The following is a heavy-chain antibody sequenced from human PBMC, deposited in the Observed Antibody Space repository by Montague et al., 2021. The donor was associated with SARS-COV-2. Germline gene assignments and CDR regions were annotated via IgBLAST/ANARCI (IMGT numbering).Heavy chain of an antibody. D-gene: IGHD6-13*01. J-gene: IGHJ4*02. CDR2: VYTAVRT. Sequence: SETLSLTCNVSGASINDYYWNWLRQSLGKRLEWIGYVYTAVRTSYNPSLKGRVTISLDTSKNQISLKLTSMTAADAAVYFCARRAAGGLFYFDYWGLGTFVSVSS. CDR3: ARRAAGGLFYFDY. CDR1: GASINDYY. V-gene: IGHV4-59*01.